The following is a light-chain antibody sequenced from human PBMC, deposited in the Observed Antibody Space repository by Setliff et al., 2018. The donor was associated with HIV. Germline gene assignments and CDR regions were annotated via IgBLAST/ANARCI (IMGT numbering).Light chain of an antibody. CDR3: SAYTTINTVI. Sequence: QSALTQPASVSGSPGQSITISCTGTSSDIGDYKYVSWYQQHPGKAPKLIIYDVTNRPSGVSNRFSGSKSGNTASLTISGLRAEDEADYYCSAYTTINTVIFGGGTKVTVL. V-gene: IGLV2-14*03. J-gene: IGLJ2*01. CDR2: DVT. CDR1: SSDIGDYKY.